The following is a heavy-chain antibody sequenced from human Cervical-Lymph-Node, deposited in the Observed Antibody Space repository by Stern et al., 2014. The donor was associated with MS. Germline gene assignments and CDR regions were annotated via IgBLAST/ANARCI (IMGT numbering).Heavy chain of an antibody. V-gene: IGHV2-5*02. J-gene: IGHJ4*02. Sequence: QVTLRESGPTLVKPTQTLTLKCIFSGFSLTTSGVGVGWIRQPPGKALERLGFIYWDGDKRYSPSLKRRITITITKDTSKNQVVLTMTNMDPVDTATYYCIHTSPRVPGIDYWGQGTLVTVSS. CDR2: IYWDGDK. D-gene: IGHD6-13*01. CDR1: GFSLTTSGVG. CDR3: IHTSPRVPGIDY.